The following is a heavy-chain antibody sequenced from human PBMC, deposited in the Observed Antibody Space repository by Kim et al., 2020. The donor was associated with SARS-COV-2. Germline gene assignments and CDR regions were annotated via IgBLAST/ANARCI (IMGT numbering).Heavy chain of an antibody. V-gene: IGHV3-23*01. CDR2: VSAPGSTT. Sequence: GGSLRLSCAASGFTFSTYAMSWVRQAPGKGLEWISTVSAPGSTTYYADSVKGRFTISRDNSKNTVYLQMNSLRAEDTAVYSCAKSAALDQRGYFDSWGQGTLFTVSS. CDR3: AKSAALDQRGYFDS. CDR1: GFTFSTYA. D-gene: IGHD1-1*01. J-gene: IGHJ4*02.